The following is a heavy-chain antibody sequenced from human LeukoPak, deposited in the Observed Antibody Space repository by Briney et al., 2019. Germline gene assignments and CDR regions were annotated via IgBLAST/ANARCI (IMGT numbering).Heavy chain of an antibody. CDR3: VRDFRSADY. CDR1: GFTFDDYA. V-gene: IGHV3-9*01. J-gene: IGHJ4*02. Sequence: PGGSLRLSCAASGFTFDDYAMHWVRQAPGKGLEWVSGTSWNSGSIGYADSVKARFIISRDNARNTVYLQMNSLRVEDTAVYYCVRDFRSADYWGQGTLVTVSS. CDR2: TSWNSGSI.